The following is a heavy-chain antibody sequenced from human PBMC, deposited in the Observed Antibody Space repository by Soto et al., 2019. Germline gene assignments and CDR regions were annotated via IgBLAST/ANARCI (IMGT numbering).Heavy chain of an antibody. V-gene: IGHV1-3*01. CDR1: GYTFSSYA. CDR3: ARDGAVAGDSNFDY. Sequence: QVQLVQSGAEVKKPGASVKVSCKASGYTFSSYAMHWVRQAPGQRLEWMGWINAGNDNTKYSQKFQGRVTITRDTSASTAYMELSSLRSEDTAVYYCARDGAVAGDSNFDYWGQGTLVTVSS. J-gene: IGHJ4*02. CDR2: INAGNDNT. D-gene: IGHD6-19*01.